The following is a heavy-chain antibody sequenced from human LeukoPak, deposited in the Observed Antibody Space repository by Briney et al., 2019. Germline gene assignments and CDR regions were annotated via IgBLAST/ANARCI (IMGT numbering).Heavy chain of an antibody. D-gene: IGHD3-22*01. Sequence: GASVKVSCKASGYTFTSYYMHWVRQAPGQGLEWMGIINPSGGSTSYAQKFQGRVTMTRDMSTSTVYMELSSLRSEDTAVYYCARWRYDSSGYYPHDAFDIWGQGTMVTVSS. CDR3: ARWRYDSSGYYPHDAFDI. J-gene: IGHJ3*02. V-gene: IGHV1-46*01. CDR1: GYTFTSYY. CDR2: INPSGGST.